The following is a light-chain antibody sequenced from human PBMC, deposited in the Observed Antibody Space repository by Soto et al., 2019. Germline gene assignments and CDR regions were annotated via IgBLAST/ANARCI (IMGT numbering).Light chain of an antibody. CDR2: DDT. V-gene: IGLV1-40*01. J-gene: IGLJ3*02. Sequence: QSVLTQSPSVSGAPGQRVTISCTGGSSDIGAGHGVHWYQQLPGTAPKLLIYDDTNRPSGVPDRFSGSKAGTSASLAITGLQAEDEGDDYCHSYDSSQTAVVFGGGTKVTVL. CDR3: HSYDSSQTAVV. CDR1: SSDIGAGHG.